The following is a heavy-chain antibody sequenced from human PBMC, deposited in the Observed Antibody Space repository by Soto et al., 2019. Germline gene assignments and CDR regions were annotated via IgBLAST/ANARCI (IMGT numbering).Heavy chain of an antibody. D-gene: IGHD2-2*01. CDR2: ISSSSWTI. CDR1: GFSFSSYS. CDR3: ARGPSAAAPLSDWYFDL. V-gene: IGHV3-48*02. Sequence: EVQLVESGGGLVQPGGSLRLSCAASGFSFSSYSMNWVRQAPGKGLEWVSYISSSSWTIYYADTVKGRFTISRDNAKNSLYLQMNSLSDEDTAVYYCARGPSAAAPLSDWYFDLWGRGTLVTVSS. J-gene: IGHJ2*01.